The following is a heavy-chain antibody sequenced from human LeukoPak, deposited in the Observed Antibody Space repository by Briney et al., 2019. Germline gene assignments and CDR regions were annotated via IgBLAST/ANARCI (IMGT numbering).Heavy chain of an antibody. CDR2: IYHSGST. D-gene: IGHD2-2*01. Sequence: SETLSLTCTVSGGSISSSSYYWGWIRQPPGKGLEWIGSIYHSGSTYYNPSLKSRVTISVDTSKNQFSLKLSSVTAADTAVYYCARVTSDKVVDYWGQGTLVTVSS. V-gene: IGHV4-39*07. CDR3: ARVTSDKVVDY. J-gene: IGHJ4*02. CDR1: GGSISSSSYY.